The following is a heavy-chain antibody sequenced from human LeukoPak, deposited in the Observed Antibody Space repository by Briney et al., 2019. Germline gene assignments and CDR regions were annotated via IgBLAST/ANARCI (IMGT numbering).Heavy chain of an antibody. CDR3: ARLYALYDSTGLGAFDI. CDR2: IYYSGST. CDR1: GGSISSSSYY. V-gene: IGHV4-39*07. J-gene: IGHJ3*02. D-gene: IGHD3-22*01. Sequence: SETLSLTCTVSGGSISSSSYYWGWIRQPPGKGLEWIGSIYYSGSTYYNPSLKSRVTISVDTSKNQFSLKLSSVTAADTAVYYCARLYALYDSTGLGAFDIWGQGTMVTVSS.